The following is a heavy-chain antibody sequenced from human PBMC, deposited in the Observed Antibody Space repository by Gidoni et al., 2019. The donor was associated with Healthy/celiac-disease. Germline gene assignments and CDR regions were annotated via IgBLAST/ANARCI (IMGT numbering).Heavy chain of an antibody. D-gene: IGHD6-19*01. CDR3: ARQALAVAGPDYFDY. CDR1: GYTFTGYY. Sequence: QVQLVPSGAEVQKPGASVKVSCKASGYTFTGYYMHWVRQAPGQGLEWMGWINPNSGGTNYAQKFQGWVTMTRDTSISTAYMELSRLRSDDTAVYYCARQALAVAGPDYFDYWAREPWSPSPQ. CDR2: INPNSGGT. J-gene: IGHJ4*02. V-gene: IGHV1-2*04.